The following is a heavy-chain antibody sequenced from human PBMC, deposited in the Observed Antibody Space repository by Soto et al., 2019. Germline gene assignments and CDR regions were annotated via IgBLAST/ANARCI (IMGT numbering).Heavy chain of an antibody. CDR3: AKDAVYKDGLWLMDS. V-gene: IGHV3-23*01. CDR1: GFTISTFA. J-gene: IGHJ5*02. CDR2: VTGSGGQI. Sequence: GGSLRLSCAASGFTISTFAMTWVRHAPGKGLECVSGVTGSGGQIHYADSVKGRFTISKDNSKNTLYLQMSNLREEDTALYYCAKDAVYKDGLWLMDSWGQGTLVTVSS. D-gene: IGHD2-21*01.